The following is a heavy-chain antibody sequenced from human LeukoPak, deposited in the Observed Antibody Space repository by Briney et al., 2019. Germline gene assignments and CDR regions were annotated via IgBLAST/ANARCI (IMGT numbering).Heavy chain of an antibody. D-gene: IGHD1-1*01. CDR3: ARVCWSPTSFYFEY. CDR2: IKQDGSAK. J-gene: IGHJ4*02. Sequence: GGSLRLSCAVSEFTFSRYWMSWVRQAPGKGLDWVATIKQDGSAKYYVASVKGRFTISRDNSKNSLYLQMDILRAEDTAVYYCARVCWSPTSFYFEYWGQGGLVSVSS. V-gene: IGHV3-7*05. CDR1: EFTFSRYW.